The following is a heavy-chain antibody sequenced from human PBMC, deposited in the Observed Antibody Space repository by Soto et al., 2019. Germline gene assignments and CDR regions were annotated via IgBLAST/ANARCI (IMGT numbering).Heavy chain of an antibody. CDR3: ARDWTTTPSYFDL. Sequence: QVQLVQSGAEVKKPGASVKVSCKASGYTFTSYGISWGRQAPGQGLECMGWISAYNCNTNYAQKLQGRVTKTTNKSKSTDYMELRSLKSDDTAVYYCARDWTTTPSYFDLWGRGNLVTVSS. CDR1: GYTFTSYG. D-gene: IGHD4-17*01. J-gene: IGHJ2*01. V-gene: IGHV1-18*01. CDR2: ISAYNCNT.